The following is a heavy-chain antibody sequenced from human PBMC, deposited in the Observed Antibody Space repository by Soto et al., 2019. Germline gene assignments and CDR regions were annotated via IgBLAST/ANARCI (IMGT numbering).Heavy chain of an antibody. J-gene: IGHJ4*02. V-gene: IGHV4-39*01. CDR1: GASVSSSSYY. CDR2: IYYSGRT. Sequence: SETLSLTCTVSGASVSSSSYYWGWIRQPPGKGLEWIGSIYYSGRTYYNPSLKSRVTIFVDTSKNQFSLQLNSVTATDTAIYFCARNTSTYFDSWGQGIPVTVSS. CDR3: ARNTSTYFDS.